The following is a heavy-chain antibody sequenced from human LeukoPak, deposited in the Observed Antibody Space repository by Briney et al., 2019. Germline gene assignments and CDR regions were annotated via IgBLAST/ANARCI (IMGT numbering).Heavy chain of an antibody. CDR2: VTSSSRTI. V-gene: IGHV3-48*01. D-gene: IGHD2-15*01. CDR1: GFTFSSYS. CDR3: ARDLISGNAYDY. Sequence: GGSLRLSCAASGFTFSSYSMNWVRQAPGEGPEWTAYVTSSSRTIYYADSVKGRFTISRDNAKSSLYLQLDSLRAEDTAVYYCARDLISGNAYDYWGQGALVTVSS. J-gene: IGHJ4*02.